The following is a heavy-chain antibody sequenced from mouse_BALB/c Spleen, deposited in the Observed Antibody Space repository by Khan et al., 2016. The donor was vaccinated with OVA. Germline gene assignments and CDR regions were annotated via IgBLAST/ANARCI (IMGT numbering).Heavy chain of an antibody. Sequence: QVQLQQSGAELAKPGASVKMSCKASGYTFTSYWMHWVKQRPGQGLEWIGYINPCTGYTEYNQKFKDKATLTTDKSSSTAYMQLSSLTSEESAVYFCATSILFYYSMDYWGQGTSVTVS. CDR2: INPCTGYT. CDR1: GYTFTSYW. CDR3: ATSILFYYSMDY. J-gene: IGHJ4*01. V-gene: IGHV1-7*01.